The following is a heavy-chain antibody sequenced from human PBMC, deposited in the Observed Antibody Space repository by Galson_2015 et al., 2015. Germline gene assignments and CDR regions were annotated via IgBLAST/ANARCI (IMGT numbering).Heavy chain of an antibody. V-gene: IGHV3-30*03. Sequence: SLRLSCAASGFTFSTYGMHWVRQAPGKGLEWVAVISYDESDKYYADSVKGRFTISRDNSKNTQYLQMNSLRADDTAVYYCARDRAGFPEIEFWGQGTPVTVSS. CDR1: GFTFSTYG. CDR3: ARDRAGFPEIEF. D-gene: IGHD1-14*01. J-gene: IGHJ4*02. CDR2: ISYDESDK.